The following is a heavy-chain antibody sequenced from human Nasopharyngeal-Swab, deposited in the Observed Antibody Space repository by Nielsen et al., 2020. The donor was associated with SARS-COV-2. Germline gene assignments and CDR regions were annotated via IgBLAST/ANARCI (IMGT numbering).Heavy chain of an antibody. CDR1: GYTFTSYD. CDR3: ARELELPHYYYGMDV. J-gene: IGHJ6*02. Sequence: ASVKVSCKASGYTFTSYDINWVRQANGQGLEWMGWMNPNSGNTGYAQKFQGRVTMTRNTSISTAYMELSSLRSEDTAVYYCARELELPHYYYGMDVWGQGTTVTVSS. D-gene: IGHD1-7*01. CDR2: MNPNSGNT. V-gene: IGHV1-8*01.